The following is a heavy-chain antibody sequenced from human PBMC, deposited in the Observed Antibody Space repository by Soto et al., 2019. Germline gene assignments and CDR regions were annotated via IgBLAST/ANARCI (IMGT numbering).Heavy chain of an antibody. CDR3: TTSFNYDFWSGYSPWYYYYGMDV. J-gene: IGHJ6*02. CDR1: GLTFSNAW. CDR2: IKSKTDGGTT. V-gene: IGHV3-15*01. Sequence: GGSLRLSCAASGLTFSNAWMSWVRQAPGKGLEWVGRIKSKTDGGTTDYAAPVKGRFTISRDDSKNTLYLQMNSLKTEDTAVYYCTTSFNYDFWSGYSPWYYYYGMDVWGQGTTVTVSS. D-gene: IGHD3-3*01.